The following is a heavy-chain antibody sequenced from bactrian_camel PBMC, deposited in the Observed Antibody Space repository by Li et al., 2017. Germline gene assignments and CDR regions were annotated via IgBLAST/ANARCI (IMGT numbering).Heavy chain of an antibody. V-gene: IGHV3S26*01. CDR2: AGDDDVT. CDR3: VARMVCYGSWDY. D-gene: IGHD3*01. Sequence: VQLVESGGGPVQAGGSLRLSCVASGDTRSSYCMAWFRQAPGKEREGVAAAGDDDVTSYTDSVKGRFTISKDTAKNTLYLQMNSLKPEDSAMYYCVARMVCYGSWDYWGQGTQVTVS. J-gene: IGHJ4*01. CDR1: GDTRSSYC.